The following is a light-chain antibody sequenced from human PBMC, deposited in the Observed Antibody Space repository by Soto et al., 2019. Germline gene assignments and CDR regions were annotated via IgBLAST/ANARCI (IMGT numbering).Light chain of an antibody. J-gene: IGKJ1*01. Sequence: EIVMTQSPVTLSVSPGERATLSCRASQSVSSNLAWYQQKPGQAPRLLIYGASTRATGIPVRFSGSGSGTEFTLXISSLQSEDFAVYYCQHYNNWPPWTFGQGTKVEIK. V-gene: IGKV3-15*01. CDR2: GAS. CDR3: QHYNNWPPWT. CDR1: QSVSSN.